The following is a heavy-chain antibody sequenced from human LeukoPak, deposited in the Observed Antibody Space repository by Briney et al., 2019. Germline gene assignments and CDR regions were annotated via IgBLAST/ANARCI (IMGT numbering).Heavy chain of an antibody. CDR1: GFSFSNHY. D-gene: IGHD6-19*01. CDR2: INEDGSNK. J-gene: IGHJ4*02. Sequence: GGSLRLSCTASGFSFSNHYMRWIRQAPGKGLEWVANINEDGSNKWHLGSVKGRFTVSRDNARNSLYLQMNSLKAEDTAVYYCGKTTTGYSSGRYSAWPVDYWGQGTLVTVSS. CDR3: GKTTTGYSSGRYSAWPVDY. V-gene: IGHV3-7*03.